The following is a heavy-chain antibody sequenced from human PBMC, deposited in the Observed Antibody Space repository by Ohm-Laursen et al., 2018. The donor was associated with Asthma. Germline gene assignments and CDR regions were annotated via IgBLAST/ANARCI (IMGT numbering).Heavy chain of an antibody. CDR1: GYTLTELS. D-gene: IGHD3-10*01. V-gene: IGHV1-24*01. J-gene: IGHJ3*02. CDR2: FDPEDGET. Sequence: VSSVKVSCKVSGYTLTELSMHWVRQAPGKGLEWMGGFDPEDGETIYAQKFQGRVTMTEDTSTDTAYMELSSLRSEDTAVYYCATGSGFVLWFRELSSDAFDIWGQGTMVTVSS. CDR3: ATGSGFVLWFRELSSDAFDI.